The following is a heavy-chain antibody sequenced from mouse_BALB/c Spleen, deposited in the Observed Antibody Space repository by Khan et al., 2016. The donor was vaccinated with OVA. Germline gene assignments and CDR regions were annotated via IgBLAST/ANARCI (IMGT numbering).Heavy chain of an antibody. J-gene: IGHJ2*01. V-gene: IGHV1-7*01. Sequence: VQLQESGAELAKPGASVKMSCKASGYTFINYWILWIKQRPGQGLEWIGYINPRTGYTEYNQNFKDKATLTADISSSTAYMQLSSLTSEDSAVYDCARRDLGWDVGKWGQGTTLTVSS. CDR2: INPRTGYT. CDR3: ARRDLGWDVGK. CDR1: GYTFINYW. D-gene: IGHD1-1*02.